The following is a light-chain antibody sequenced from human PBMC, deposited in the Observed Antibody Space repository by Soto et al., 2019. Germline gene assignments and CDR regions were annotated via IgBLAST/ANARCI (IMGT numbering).Light chain of an antibody. CDR1: QTISSW. CDR3: QHYNSYSEA. V-gene: IGKV1-5*03. CDR2: KAS. Sequence: DIQITQSPSTLSGSVGDRVTITCRFSQTISSWLAWYQQKPGKAPKLLIYKASTLKSGVPSRFSGSGSGTEFTLTISSLQPDDFATYYCQHYNSYSEALGQGTKVDIK. J-gene: IGKJ1*01.